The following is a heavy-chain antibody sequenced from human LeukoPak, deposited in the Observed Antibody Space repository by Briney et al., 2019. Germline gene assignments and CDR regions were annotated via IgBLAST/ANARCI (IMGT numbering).Heavy chain of an antibody. J-gene: IGHJ4*02. Sequence: PGRSLRLSCAASGFTFSTYGIHWVRQAPGKGLEWVAVISYDGSDKYYADSVKGRFTTSRDNSKNTLFLQMNSLRTEDTAVYYCAKDYNPRLLDSGLDYWGQGTLVTVSS. CDR2: ISYDGSDK. CDR1: GFTFSTYG. D-gene: IGHD1-26*01. V-gene: IGHV3-30*18. CDR3: AKDYNPRLLDSGLDY.